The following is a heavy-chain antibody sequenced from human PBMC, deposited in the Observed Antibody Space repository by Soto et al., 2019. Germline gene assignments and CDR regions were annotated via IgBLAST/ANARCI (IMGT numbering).Heavy chain of an antibody. Sequence: ASVKVSCKASGYTFTGYYMHWVQQAPGQGLEWMGWINPNSGGTNYAQKFQGRVTMTRDTSISTAYMELSRLRSDDTAVYYCARVRDSSSEAFDIWGQGTMVTVSS. D-gene: IGHD6-6*01. J-gene: IGHJ3*02. CDR3: ARVRDSSSEAFDI. CDR1: GYTFTGYY. V-gene: IGHV1-2*02. CDR2: INPNSGGT.